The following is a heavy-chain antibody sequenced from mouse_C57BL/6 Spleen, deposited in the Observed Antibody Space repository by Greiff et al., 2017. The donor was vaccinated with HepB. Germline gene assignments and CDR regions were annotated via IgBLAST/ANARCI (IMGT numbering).Heavy chain of an antibody. CDR1: GFTFSDYY. Sequence: DVKLVESGGGLVQPGGSLKLSCAASGFTFSDYYMYWVRQTPEKRLEWVAYISNGGGSTYYPDTVKGRFTIARDNAKNTLYLQMSRLKSEDTAMYYCARETTGYWGQGTLVTVSA. CDR3: ARETTGY. J-gene: IGHJ3*01. CDR2: ISNGGGST. V-gene: IGHV5-12*01. D-gene: IGHD1-1*01.